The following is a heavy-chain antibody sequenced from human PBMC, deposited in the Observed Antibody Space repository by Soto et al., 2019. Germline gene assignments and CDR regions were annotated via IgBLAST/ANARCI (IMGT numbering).Heavy chain of an antibody. CDR1: GGTLSSYA. Sequence: SVKVSCKASGGTLSSYAISWVRQPPGQGLEWMGGIIPIFGTANYAQKFQGRVTITADESTSTAYMELSSLRSEDTAVYYCARDYGRGTHYYGSGSYYIPSYYGMDVWGQGTTVTVSS. CDR3: ARDYGRGTHYYGSGSYYIPSYYGMDV. D-gene: IGHD3-10*01. J-gene: IGHJ6*02. V-gene: IGHV1-69*13. CDR2: IIPIFGTA.